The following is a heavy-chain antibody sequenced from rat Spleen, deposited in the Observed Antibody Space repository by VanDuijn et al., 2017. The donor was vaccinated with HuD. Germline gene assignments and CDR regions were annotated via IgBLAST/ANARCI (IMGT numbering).Heavy chain of an antibody. Sequence: EVQLQESGPGLVKPSQSLSLTCSVTGHSITSNYWGWIRKFPGHKMEWMGYISYSGSTSYNPSLKSRISITRDTSKNQFFLQLNSVTTEDTATYYCARRDDGSYYFDYWGQGVMVTVSS. D-gene: IGHD1-12*02. J-gene: IGHJ2*01. V-gene: IGHV3-1*01. CDR1: GHSITSNY. CDR2: ISYSGST. CDR3: ARRDDGSYYFDY.